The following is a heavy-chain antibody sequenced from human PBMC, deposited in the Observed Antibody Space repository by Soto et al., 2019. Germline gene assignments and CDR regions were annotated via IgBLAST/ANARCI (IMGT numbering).Heavy chain of an antibody. Sequence: PSETLSLTCTVSGGSISSYYWSWIRQPPGKGLEWIGYIYYSGSTNYNPSLKSRVTISVDTSKNQFSLKLSSVTAADTAVYYCARFGPTFTRMYYYYYMDVWGKGTTVTVSS. J-gene: IGHJ6*03. CDR3: ARFGPTFTRMYYYYYMDV. V-gene: IGHV4-59*08. CDR2: IYYSGST. CDR1: GGSISSYY. D-gene: IGHD3-16*01.